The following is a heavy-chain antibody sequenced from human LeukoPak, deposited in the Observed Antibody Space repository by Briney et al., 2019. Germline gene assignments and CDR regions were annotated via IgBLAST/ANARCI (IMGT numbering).Heavy chain of an antibody. CDR3: ARHEEDYGFDY. J-gene: IGHJ4*02. CDR2: IIPIFGTA. CDR1: GGTFSNYG. V-gene: IGHV1-69*13. D-gene: IGHD4-17*01. Sequence: ASVKVSCKASGGTFSNYGIGWVRQAPGQGLEWMGGIIPIFGTANYAQNLQGRVTITADESTTTAYMELSSLRSDDTAVYYCARHEEDYGFDYWGQGTLVTVSS.